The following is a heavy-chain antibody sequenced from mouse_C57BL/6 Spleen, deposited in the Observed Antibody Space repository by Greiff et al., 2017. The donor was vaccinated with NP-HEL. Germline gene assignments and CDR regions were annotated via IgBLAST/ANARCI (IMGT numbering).Heavy chain of an antibody. CDR3: TRYGSSPLDYAMDY. J-gene: IGHJ4*01. CDR2: IDPETGGT. D-gene: IGHD1-1*01. Sequence: VKLQESGAELVRPGASVTLSCKASGYTFTDYEMHWVKQTPVHGLEWIGAIDPETGGTAYNQKFKGKAILTADKSSSTAYMELRSLTSEDSAVYYCTRYGSSPLDYAMDYWGQGTSVTVSS. V-gene: IGHV1-15*01. CDR1: GYTFTDYE.